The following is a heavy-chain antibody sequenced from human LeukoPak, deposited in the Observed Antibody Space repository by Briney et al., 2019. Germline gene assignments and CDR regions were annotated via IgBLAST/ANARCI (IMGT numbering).Heavy chain of an antibody. V-gene: IGHV4-61*02. D-gene: IGHD5-24*01. CDR3: ARVYRRDGYNFDGFDI. J-gene: IGHJ3*02. CDR1: SGSINSGDYY. Sequence: SSQTLSLTCTVSSGSINSGDYYWSWIRQPAGKGLEWIGRIYSSGNTNYSPSLKSRVTISIDTSKNQFSLRLGSVTAADTAVYYCARVYRRDGYNFDGFDIWGQGTTVTVSS. CDR2: IYSSGNT.